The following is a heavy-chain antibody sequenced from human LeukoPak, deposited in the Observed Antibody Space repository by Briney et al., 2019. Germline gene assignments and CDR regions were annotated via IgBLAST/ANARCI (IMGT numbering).Heavy chain of an antibody. D-gene: IGHD6-19*01. J-gene: IGHJ4*02. CDR2: ITWDGGST. CDR1: GFTFDDYT. CDR3: AKERQWLVQLLDY. Sequence: GGSLRLSCAASGFTFDDYTMHWVRQAPGKGLEWVSLITWDGGSTYYADSVKGRFTISRDNSKNTLYLQMNSLRAEDTAVYYCAKERQWLVQLLDYWGQGTLVTVSS. V-gene: IGHV3-43*01.